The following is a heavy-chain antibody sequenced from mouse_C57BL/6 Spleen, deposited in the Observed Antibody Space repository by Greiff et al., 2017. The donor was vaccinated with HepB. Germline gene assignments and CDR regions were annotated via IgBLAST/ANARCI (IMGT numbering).Heavy chain of an antibody. V-gene: IGHV6-3*01. Sequence: EVKVEESGGGLVQPGGSMKLSCVASGFTFSNYWMNWVRQSPEKGLEWVAQIRLKSDNYATHYAESVKGRFTISRDDSKSSVYLQMNNLRAEDTGMYYCTRSSSTRYFDVWGTGTTVTVSS. J-gene: IGHJ1*03. D-gene: IGHD1-1*01. CDR3: TRSSSTRYFDV. CDR2: IRLKSDNYAT. CDR1: GFTFSNYW.